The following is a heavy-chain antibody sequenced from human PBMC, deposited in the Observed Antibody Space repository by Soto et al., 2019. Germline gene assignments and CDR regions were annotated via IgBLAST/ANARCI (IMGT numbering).Heavy chain of an antibody. CDR1: GITFTTYS. D-gene: IGHD5-12*01. Sequence: ASVKVSCKASGITFTTYSIHWVRQAPGQRLEWMGWINAGNGDTRYSQKFQGRVTLTRDTSASTAYMDLSSLRSEDTAIYYCARAITGYVTWGQGTLVTVSS. J-gene: IGHJ5*02. CDR3: ARAITGYVT. CDR2: INAGNGDT. V-gene: IGHV1-3*01.